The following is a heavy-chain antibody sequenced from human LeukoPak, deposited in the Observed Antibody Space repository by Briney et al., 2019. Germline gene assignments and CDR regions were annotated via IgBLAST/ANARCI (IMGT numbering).Heavy chain of an antibody. V-gene: IGHV4-59*01. Sequence: PSETQSLTCTVSGGSISSYYWSWIRQPAGKGLEWIGYIYYSGSNNYNPSLKSRVTISVDTSKNQFSLKLSSVTAADTAVYYCARGKDYVPPYYFDYWGQGTLVTVSS. CDR1: GGSISSYY. CDR2: IYYSGSN. CDR3: ARGKDYVPPYYFDY. J-gene: IGHJ4*02. D-gene: IGHD4-17*01.